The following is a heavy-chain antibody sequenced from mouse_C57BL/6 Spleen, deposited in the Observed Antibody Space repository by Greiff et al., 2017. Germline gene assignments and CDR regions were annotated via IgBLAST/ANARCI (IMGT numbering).Heavy chain of an antibody. CDR3: ARGLGRRGYYFDY. D-gene: IGHD4-1*01. V-gene: IGHV1-78*01. Sequence: QVQLKQPDAELVKPGASVKISCKVSGYTFTDHTIHWMKQRPEQGLEWIGYIYPRDGSTKYNEKFKGKATLTADKSSTSAYMQLYSLTSADSAVYFCARGLGRRGYYFDYWGQGTTLTVSS. CDR1: GYTFTDHT. J-gene: IGHJ2*01. CDR2: IYPRDGST.